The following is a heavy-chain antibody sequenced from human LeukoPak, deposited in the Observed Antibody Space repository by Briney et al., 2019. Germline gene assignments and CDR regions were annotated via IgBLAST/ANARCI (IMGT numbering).Heavy chain of an antibody. J-gene: IGHJ4*02. CDR2: IQSDGNNK. V-gene: IGHV3-30*02. CDR3: ANQYLDY. CDR1: GFTLSSYG. Sequence: PGGSLRLSCAASGFTLSSYGMHWVRQAPGKGLEWVAFIQSDGNNKYYADSLKGRFTISRDTSKNTLYLQMNSLRAEDTAVYYCANQYLDYWGQGTRVTVSS.